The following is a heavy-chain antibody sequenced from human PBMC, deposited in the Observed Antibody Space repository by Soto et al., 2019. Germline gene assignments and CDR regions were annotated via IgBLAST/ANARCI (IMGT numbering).Heavy chain of an antibody. CDR3: ARVGGIGAPPGTDY. Sequence: QVQLVQSGAEVKKPGSSVKVSCKASGGIFSSYAISWLRQAPGQGLGWMGAVIPILGQTYYAQDLQDRVSITADESTRTNYMEVSSLRSEDTAVYFCARVGGIGAPPGTDYWGQGTLVTVSS. V-gene: IGHV1-69*01. CDR2: VIPILGQT. J-gene: IGHJ4*02. CDR1: GGIFSSYA. D-gene: IGHD6-6*01.